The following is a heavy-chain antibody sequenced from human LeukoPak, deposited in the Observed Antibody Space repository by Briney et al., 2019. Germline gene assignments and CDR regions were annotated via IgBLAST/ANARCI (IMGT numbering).Heavy chain of an antibody. V-gene: IGHV3-13*01. J-gene: IGHJ4*02. D-gene: IGHD6-13*01. CDR3: ARAYGSSWPIDY. Sequence: GGSLRLSCAASGFTFSSYDMHWVRQGTGKGLEWVSGIGTAGDTYYPGSMKGRFTISRENAKNSLYLQMNTLKAGDTAMYYCARAYGSSWPIDYWGQGTPVTVSS. CDR2: IGTAGDT. CDR1: GFTFSSYD.